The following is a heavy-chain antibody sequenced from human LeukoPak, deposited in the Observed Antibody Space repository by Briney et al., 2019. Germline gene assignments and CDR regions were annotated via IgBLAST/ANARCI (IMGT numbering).Heavy chain of an antibody. D-gene: IGHD1-26*01. CDR1: GFTFSDYY. J-gene: IGHJ4*02. Sequence: GGSLRLSCTASGFTFSDYYMSWIRQAPGKGLEWVSYISSSGSTIYYADSVKGRFTISRDNAKNSLYLQMNSLRAEDTAVYYCARDKSGGATSFDYWGQGTLVTVSS. CDR2: ISSSGSTI. V-gene: IGHV3-11*01. CDR3: ARDKSGGATSFDY.